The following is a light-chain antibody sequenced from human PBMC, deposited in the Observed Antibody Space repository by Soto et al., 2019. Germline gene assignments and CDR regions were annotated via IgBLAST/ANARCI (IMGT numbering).Light chain of an antibody. Sequence: QAVVTQPPSVSGAPGQRVTISCTGSSSNIGAGYDVHWYQQLPGTAPKLLIYGNSNRPSGVPDRFSGSKSGTSASLAITGLQAGDEADYYCQSYDSSRSGWVFGGGTKLTVL. CDR1: SSNIGAGYD. V-gene: IGLV1-40*01. CDR2: GNS. J-gene: IGLJ3*02. CDR3: QSYDSSRSGWV.